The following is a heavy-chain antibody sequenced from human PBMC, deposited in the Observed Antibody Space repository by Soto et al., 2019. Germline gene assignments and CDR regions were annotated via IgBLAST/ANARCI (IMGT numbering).Heavy chain of an antibody. D-gene: IGHD4-17*01. CDR3: ARDADYGDYLGGLWNWFDP. Sequence: GASVKVSCKASGYTFTSYAMHWVRQAPGQRLEWMGWINAGNGNTKYSQKFQGRVTITRDTSASTAYMELSSLRSEDTAVYYCARDADYGDYLGGLWNWFDPWGQGTLVTVSS. CDR2: INAGNGNT. CDR1: GYTFTSYA. J-gene: IGHJ5*02. V-gene: IGHV1-3*01.